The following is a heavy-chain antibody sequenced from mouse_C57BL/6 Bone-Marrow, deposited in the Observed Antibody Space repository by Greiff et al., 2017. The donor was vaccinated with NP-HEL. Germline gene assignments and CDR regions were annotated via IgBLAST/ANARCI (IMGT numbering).Heavy chain of an antibody. D-gene: IGHD2-2*01. CDR3: ARDSWLRYFDV. Sequence: DVKLVESEGGLVQPGSSMKLSCTASGFTFSDYYMAWVRQVPEKGLEWVANINYDGSSTYYLDSLKSRFIISRDNAKNILYLRMSSLKSEDTATYYCARDSWLRYFDVWGTGTTVTVSS. V-gene: IGHV5-16*01. CDR2: INYDGSST. J-gene: IGHJ1*03. CDR1: GFTFSDYY.